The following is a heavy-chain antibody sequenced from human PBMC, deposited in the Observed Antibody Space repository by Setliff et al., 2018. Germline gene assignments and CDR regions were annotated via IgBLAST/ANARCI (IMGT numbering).Heavy chain of an antibody. Sequence: SETLSLTCTVSGASTNSGDYYWSWIRQRPGKALEYIGYVDFSGKTDYNPSLKSRLTMSFDTSKNQFSLRLRSVSAADTAVYYCARGRNIAARLLDSWGQGTLVTVSS. V-gene: IGHV4-30-4*08. D-gene: IGHD6-6*01. CDR2: VDFSGKT. CDR3: ARGRNIAARLLDS. CDR1: GASTNSGDYY. J-gene: IGHJ4*02.